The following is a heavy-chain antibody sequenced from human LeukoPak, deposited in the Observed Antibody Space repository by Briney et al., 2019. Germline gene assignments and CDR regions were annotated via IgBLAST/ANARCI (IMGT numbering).Heavy chain of an antibody. Sequence: SETLSLTCAVYGGSFSGYYWGWICQPPGKGLGWIGRINHSGSTNYNPSLKRRVTISVDTSKNHFPLKLSSVTAADTAVYYCATGRGNYDSSGSYYRPLFDYWGQGTLVTVSS. D-gene: IGHD3-22*01. J-gene: IGHJ4*02. CDR3: ATGRGNYDSSGSYYRPLFDY. CDR2: INHSGST. CDR1: GGSFSGYY. V-gene: IGHV4-34*01.